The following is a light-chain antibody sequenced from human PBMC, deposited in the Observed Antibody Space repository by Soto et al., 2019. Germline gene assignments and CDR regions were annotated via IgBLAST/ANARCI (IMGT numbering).Light chain of an antibody. Sequence: QSVLTQPPSASGTPGQRATISCCGSNSNIGSDIVNCYQLLPGAAPEVRINTTNQRPSGVPERFSGSKSGTSASLAISGLQSEDEANSSCATWDGGLSGPFVFGTGTKVTVL. V-gene: IGLV1-44*01. CDR1: NSNIGSDI. CDR2: TTN. CDR3: ATWDGGLSGPFV. J-gene: IGLJ1*01.